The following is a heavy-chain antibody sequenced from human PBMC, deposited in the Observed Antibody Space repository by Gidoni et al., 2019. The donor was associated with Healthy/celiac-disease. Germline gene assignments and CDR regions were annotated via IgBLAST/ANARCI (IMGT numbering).Heavy chain of an antibody. CDR1: GGSISSGDYY. D-gene: IGHD4-17*01. Sequence: QVQLQESGPGLVKPSQTLSLTCTVSGGSISSGDYYWSWIRQPPGKGLEWIGYIYYSGSTYYNPSLKSRVTISVDTSKNQFSLKLSSVTAADTAVYYCARDLYGDYVGYYYGMDVWGQGTTVTVSS. V-gene: IGHV4-30-4*01. CDR3: ARDLYGDYVGYYYGMDV. CDR2: IYYSGST. J-gene: IGHJ6*02.